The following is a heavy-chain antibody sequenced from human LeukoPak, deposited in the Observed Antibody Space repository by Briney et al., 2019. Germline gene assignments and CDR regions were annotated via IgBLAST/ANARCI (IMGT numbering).Heavy chain of an antibody. CDR2: IYYSGSI. D-gene: IGHD3-22*01. V-gene: IGHV4-59*01. CDR1: GASISSYY. CDR3: ARENPSGYYNRPIDY. Sequence: SETLSLTCAVSGASISSYYWSWIRQPPGKGLEWIGDIYYSGSIKYNPSLKSRVTMSVDTSKNQFSLKLSSVTAADTAIYYCARENPSGYYNRPIDYWGQGTLVTVSS. J-gene: IGHJ4*02.